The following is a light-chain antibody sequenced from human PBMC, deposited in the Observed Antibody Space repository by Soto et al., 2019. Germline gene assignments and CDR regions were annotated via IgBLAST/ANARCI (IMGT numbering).Light chain of an antibody. Sequence: EIVMKQSPATLSVSPGERATLSCRASQSVSSRLAWYQQKRGQAPRLLIYDASTRATGIPARFSGSGSGTEFNLTISRLQSEDFAVYYCRHYNNGPPETFGQATRVEIK. CDR3: RHYNNGPPET. V-gene: IGKV3-15*01. J-gene: IGKJ1*01. CDR2: DAS. CDR1: QSVSSR.